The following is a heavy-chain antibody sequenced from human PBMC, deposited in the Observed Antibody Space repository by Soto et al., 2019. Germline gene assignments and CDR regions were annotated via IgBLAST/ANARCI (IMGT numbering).Heavy chain of an antibody. CDR2: ISWNSGSI. Sequence: PGGSLRLSCAASGFPFDDYSIHWVRQAPRKGLEWVSGISWNSGSIGYADSVKGRFTISRDSAKNSLYLQINSLRSDDTALYYCAKMEAAAGTRGGYLGRGTLFTLSS. V-gene: IGHV3-9*01. D-gene: IGHD6-13*01. CDR1: GFPFDDYS. CDR3: AKMEAAAGTRGGY. J-gene: IGHJ4*02.